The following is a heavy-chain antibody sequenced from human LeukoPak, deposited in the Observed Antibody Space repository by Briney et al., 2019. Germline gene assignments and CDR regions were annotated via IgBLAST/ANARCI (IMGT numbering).Heavy chain of an antibody. CDR3: TTDQEFYTAMDY. CDR1: EFTFSSYS. D-gene: IGHD5-18*01. Sequence: GGSLRLSCAASEFTFSSYSMNWVRQAPGKGLEWVGRIKSKTDGGTTDYAAPVKGRFTISRDDSKNTLYLQMNSLKTEDTAVYYCTTDQEFYTAMDYWGQGTLVTVSS. V-gene: IGHV3-15*07. CDR2: IKSKTDGGTT. J-gene: IGHJ4*02.